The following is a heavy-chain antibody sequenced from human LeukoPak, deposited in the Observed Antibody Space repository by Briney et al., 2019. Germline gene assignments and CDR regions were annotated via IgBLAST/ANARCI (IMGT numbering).Heavy chain of an antibody. J-gene: IGHJ4*02. CDR1: GGSISSGSYY. CDR3: ARDIWIFSTSSPDY. V-gene: IGHV4-61*02. CDR2: IYTSGST. D-gene: IGHD2-2*01. Sequence: SETLSLTCTVSGGSISSGSYYWSWIRQPAGKGPEWIGRIYTSGSTSYNPSLKSRVTISVDTSKNQFSLKLSSVTAADTAVYYCARDIWIFSTSSPDYWGQGTLVTVSS.